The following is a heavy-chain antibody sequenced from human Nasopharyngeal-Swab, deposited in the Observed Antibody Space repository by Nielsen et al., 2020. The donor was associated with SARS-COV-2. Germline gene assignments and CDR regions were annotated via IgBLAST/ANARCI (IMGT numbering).Heavy chain of an antibody. Sequence: GESLKISCVAFGFSLNRYAMIWVRQAPGKGLEWVSGISASGRATYYADSVEGRPTISRDNSRNTLSLQMNNLRAEDTATYYCARGCDTDCFRVDSWGQGTLVTVSS. CDR3: ARGCDTDCFRVDS. CDR2: ISASGRAT. V-gene: IGHV3-23*01. CDR1: GFSLNRYA. J-gene: IGHJ4*02. D-gene: IGHD2-21*02.